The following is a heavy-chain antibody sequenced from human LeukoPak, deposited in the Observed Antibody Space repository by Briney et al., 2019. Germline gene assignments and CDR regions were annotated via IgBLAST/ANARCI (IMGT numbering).Heavy chain of an antibody. J-gene: IGHJ4*02. CDR3: ARKDEDYGGNSGEDY. Sequence: ASVKVSCKASGYTFTSYGISWVRQAPGQGLEWMGWISAYNGNTNYAQKLQGRVTMTTDTSTSTAYMELRSLRSDDTAVYYCARKDEDYGGNSGEDYWGQGTLVTVSS. V-gene: IGHV1-18*01. D-gene: IGHD4-23*01. CDR1: GYTFTSYG. CDR2: ISAYNGNT.